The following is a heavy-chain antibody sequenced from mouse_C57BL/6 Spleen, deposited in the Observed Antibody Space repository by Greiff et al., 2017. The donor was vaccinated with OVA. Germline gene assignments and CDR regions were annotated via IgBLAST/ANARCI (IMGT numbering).Heavy chain of an antibody. D-gene: IGHD1-1*01. V-gene: IGHV1-66*01. J-gene: IGHJ1*03. CDR2: IYPGSGNT. CDR3: ARTAVVATTRYFDV. Sequence: VHLVESGPELVKPGASVKISCKASGYSFTSYYIHWVKQRPGQGLEWIGWIYPGSGNTKYNEKFKGKATLTADTSSSPAYMQLSSLTSEDSAVYYCARTAVVATTRYFDVWGTGTTVTVAS. CDR1: GYSFTSYY.